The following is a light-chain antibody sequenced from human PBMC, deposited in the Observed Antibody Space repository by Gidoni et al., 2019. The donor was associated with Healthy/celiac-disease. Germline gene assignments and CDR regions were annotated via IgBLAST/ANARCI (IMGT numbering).Light chain of an antibody. CDR2: DAS. CDR3: QQRSNWPPVWT. Sequence: EIVLTQSPATLSLSPGERATLSCRASQSVSSYLAWYQQKPGQAPRLLIYDASNRATGIPARFSGSWSGTEFTLTISSLEPEDFAVYYCQQRSNWPPVWTFGQGTKVEIK. CDR1: QSVSSY. V-gene: IGKV3-11*01. J-gene: IGKJ1*01.